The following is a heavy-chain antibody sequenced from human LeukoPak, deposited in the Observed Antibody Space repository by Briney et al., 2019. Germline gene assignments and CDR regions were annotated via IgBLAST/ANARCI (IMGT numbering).Heavy chain of an antibody. CDR1: GFTFSNYG. CDR3: ANMIGRWELPSDY. D-gene: IGHD1-26*01. CDR2: ISYDGTNT. V-gene: IGHV3-30*18. Sequence: PGGSLRLSCAASGFTFSNYGMHWVRQAPGKGLEWVAVISYDGTNTYYIDSVKGRFTISRDNSENTLYLQMNSLRAEDTALYYCANMIGRWELPSDYWGQGALVTVSS. J-gene: IGHJ4*02.